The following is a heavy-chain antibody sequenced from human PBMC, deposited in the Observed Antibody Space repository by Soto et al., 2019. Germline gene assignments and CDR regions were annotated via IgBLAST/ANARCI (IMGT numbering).Heavy chain of an antibody. CDR1: GFTFNTYS. J-gene: IGHJ3*02. CDR2: ISGSRVYI. Sequence: LRLSCAASGFTFNTYSMNWVRQAPGKGLEWVSSISGSRVYIYYADSLKGRFTISRDNAKNSLYLQMNSLRAEDTAVYYCARYLVDYDMLTGYYPDDAFDIWGQGTMVTVSS. V-gene: IGHV3-21*01. D-gene: IGHD3-9*01. CDR3: ARYLVDYDMLTGYYPDDAFDI.